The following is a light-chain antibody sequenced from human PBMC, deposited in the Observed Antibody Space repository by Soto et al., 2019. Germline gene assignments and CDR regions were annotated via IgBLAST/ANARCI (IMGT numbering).Light chain of an antibody. J-gene: IGLJ1*01. CDR1: SSDVGDYNY. CDR3: SSYTSSSRYV. Sequence: QSVLTQPASVSGSPGQSITISCTGTSSDVGDYNYVSWYQQHPGKAPKFMIYDVSIRPSGVSNRFSGSKSGNTASLTISGLQDEDEADYYCSSYTSSSRYVFGTGTKLTVL. V-gene: IGLV2-14*01. CDR2: DVS.